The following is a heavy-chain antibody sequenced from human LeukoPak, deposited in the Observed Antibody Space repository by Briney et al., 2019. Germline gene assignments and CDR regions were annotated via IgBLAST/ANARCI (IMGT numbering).Heavy chain of an antibody. CDR2: ISTQSGNT. D-gene: IGHD4-17*01. CDR1: GYTLTSYG. V-gene: IGHV1-18*01. J-gene: IGHJ4*02. CDR3: ARGAYGDK. Sequence: ASVKVSCEASGYTLTSYGINWMRQAPGQGLEWMGWISTQSGNTNYAQKVQGRLTLTTDRPTNTAYMELRSLRSDDTAVYYCARGAYGDKWGQGTMVTVSS.